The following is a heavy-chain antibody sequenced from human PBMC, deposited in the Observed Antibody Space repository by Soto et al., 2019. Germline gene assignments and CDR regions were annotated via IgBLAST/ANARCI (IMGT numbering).Heavy chain of an antibody. V-gene: IGHV4-30-4*08. J-gene: IGHJ6*03. CDR2: IYYSGST. CDR1: GGSISSGDYY. Sequence: SETLSLTCTVSGGSISSGDYYWSWIRQHPGKGLEWIGYIYYSGSTYYNPSLKSRVTISVDTSKNQFSLKLSSVTAADTAVYYCARRVPAAISTLYYYYYYMDVWGKGTTVTVSS. D-gene: IGHD2-2*02. CDR3: ARRVPAAISTLYYYYYYMDV.